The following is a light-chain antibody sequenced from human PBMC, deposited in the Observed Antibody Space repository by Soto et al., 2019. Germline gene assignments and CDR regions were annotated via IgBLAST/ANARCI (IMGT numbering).Light chain of an antibody. CDR1: SSDVGAYDY. CDR2: EVS. J-gene: IGLJ3*02. V-gene: IGLV2-14*01. CDR3: SSYTTSNTWV. Sequence: QSALTQPASVSGSPGQSITISCTGTSSDVGAYDYVSWYQQQPGKAPKFMLYEVSNRPSGLSNRFSGSKSGNTASLTISGLQAEDEADYYCSSYTTSNTWVFGGGTKLTVL.